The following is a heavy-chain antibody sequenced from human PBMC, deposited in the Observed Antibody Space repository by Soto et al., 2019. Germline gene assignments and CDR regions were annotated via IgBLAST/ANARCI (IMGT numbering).Heavy chain of an antibody. CDR3: ARHSGTHRYCSGGSCPNIPSDY. Sequence: PSETLSLTCTVSGGSISSSSYYWGWIRQPPGKGLEWIGSIYYSGSTYYNPSLKSRVTISVDTSKNQFSLKLSSVTAADTAVYYCARHSGTHRYCSGGSCPNIPSDYWGQGALVTVSS. J-gene: IGHJ4*02. V-gene: IGHV4-39*01. D-gene: IGHD2-15*01. CDR1: GGSISSSSYY. CDR2: IYYSGST.